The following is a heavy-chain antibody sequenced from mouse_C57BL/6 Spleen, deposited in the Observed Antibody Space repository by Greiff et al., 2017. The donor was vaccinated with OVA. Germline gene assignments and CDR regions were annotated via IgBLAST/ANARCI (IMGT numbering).Heavy chain of an antibody. Sequence: EVQLVESGPGLVKPSQSLSLTCSVTGYSITSGYYWNWIRQFPGNKLEWMGYISYDGSNNYNPSLKNRISITRDTSKNQFFLKLNSVTTEDTATYYCARGGGNPAAYWGQGTLVTVSA. D-gene: IGHD1-1*02. V-gene: IGHV3-6*01. CDR2: ISYDGSN. J-gene: IGHJ3*01. CDR1: GYSITSGYY. CDR3: ARGGGNPAAY.